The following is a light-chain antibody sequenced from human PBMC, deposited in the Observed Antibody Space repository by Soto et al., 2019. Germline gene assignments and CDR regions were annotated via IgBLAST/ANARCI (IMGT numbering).Light chain of an antibody. CDR2: GAS. Sequence: EKVIRQSPATMSVSPGERATLSCRASQSVSSNLAWYQQKPGQAPRLLIYGASTRATGIPARFSGSGSGTEFTLTISSLQSEDFAVYYCQQYNNWPLTFGGGTKVEIK. CDR1: QSVSSN. J-gene: IGKJ4*01. V-gene: IGKV3-15*01. CDR3: QQYNNWPLT.